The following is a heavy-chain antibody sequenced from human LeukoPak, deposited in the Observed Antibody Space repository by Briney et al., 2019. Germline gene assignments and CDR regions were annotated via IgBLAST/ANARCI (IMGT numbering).Heavy chain of an antibody. CDR2: ISSSGSTI. Sequence: PGGSLRLSCAASGFTFSSYEMTWVRQAPGKGLEWVSYISSSGSTIYYADSVKGRFTISRDNAKNSLYLQMNSLRAEDTAVYYCAREIWFGENYYYYGMDVWGKGTTVTVSS. J-gene: IGHJ6*04. CDR3: AREIWFGENYYYYGMDV. D-gene: IGHD3-10*01. V-gene: IGHV3-48*03. CDR1: GFTFSSYE.